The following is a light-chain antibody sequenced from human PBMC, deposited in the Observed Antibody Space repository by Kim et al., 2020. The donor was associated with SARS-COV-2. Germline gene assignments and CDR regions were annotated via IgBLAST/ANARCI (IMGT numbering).Light chain of an antibody. J-gene: IGLJ3*02. V-gene: IGLV3-9*01. Sequence: SMSLGQTARITCGGNNIGSKKGHWYQQKPGPAPVLVIYRDSNRPSGIPERFSGSNSGNTATLTISRAQAGDEADYYCQVWDSSTRVFGGGTQLTVL. CDR2: RDS. CDR3: QVWDSSTRV. CDR1: NIGSKK.